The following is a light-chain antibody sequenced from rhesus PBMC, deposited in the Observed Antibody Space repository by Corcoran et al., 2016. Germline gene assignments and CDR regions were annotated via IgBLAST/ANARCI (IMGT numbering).Light chain of an antibody. CDR3: LQGYSTPFT. J-gene: IGKJ3*01. CDR1: QGVGDY. CDR2: RSS. Sequence: DIQMTQSPSSLSASIGDRVTITCRASQGVGDYLTWFQQKPGKPPKRLIYRSSSLESGVPSRFRGSGSGTDFTLTNSSLQPEDFATYYCLQGYSTPFTFGPGTKLDIK. V-gene: IGKV1-36*02.